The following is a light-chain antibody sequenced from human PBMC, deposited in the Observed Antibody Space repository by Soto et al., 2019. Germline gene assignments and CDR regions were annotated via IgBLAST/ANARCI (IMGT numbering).Light chain of an antibody. J-gene: IGLJ2*01. CDR3: CSYAGRLVV. Sequence: QLVLTQPASVSGSPGQSITISCTGTSSDVGSYNLVSWYQQHPGKAPKLMIYEVSKRPSGVSNRFSGSKSGNTASLTISGLQAEDEADYYCCSYAGRLVVFGGGTKLTVL. CDR1: SSDVGSYNL. V-gene: IGLV2-23*02. CDR2: EVS.